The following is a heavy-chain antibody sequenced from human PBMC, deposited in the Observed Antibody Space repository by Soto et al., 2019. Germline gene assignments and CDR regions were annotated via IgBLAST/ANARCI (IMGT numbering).Heavy chain of an antibody. D-gene: IGHD1-26*01. CDR2: ISYDGSNK. J-gene: IGHJ4*02. Sequence: GGSLRLSCAASGFTFSSYAMHWVRQAPGKGLEWVAVISYDGSNKYYADSVKGRFTISRDNSKNTLYLQMNSLRAEDTAVYYCAREEELGANNYWGQGTLVTVSS. CDR3: AREEELGANNY. CDR1: GFTFSSYA. V-gene: IGHV3-30-3*01.